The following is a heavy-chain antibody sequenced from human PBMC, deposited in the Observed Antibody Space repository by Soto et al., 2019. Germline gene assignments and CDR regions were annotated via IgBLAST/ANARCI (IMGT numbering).Heavy chain of an antibody. Sequence: PGESLKISCKASGYTFASYWIGWVRQMPGKGLEWMGIIYPANSDTRYNPSFQGHVTISADKSTATAYLQWSSLRASDTAMYYRARGPTPLFDHWGQGTLVTVSS. D-gene: IGHD2-15*01. V-gene: IGHV5-51*01. CDR1: GYTFASYW. CDR3: ARGPTPLFDH. CDR2: IYPANSDT. J-gene: IGHJ4*02.